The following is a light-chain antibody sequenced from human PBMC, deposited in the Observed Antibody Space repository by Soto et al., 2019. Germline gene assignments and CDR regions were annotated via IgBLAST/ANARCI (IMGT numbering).Light chain of an antibody. J-gene: IGLJ1*01. V-gene: IGLV2-14*01. CDR2: DVS. CDR3: CSYTRSGTLI. CDR1: SGEIGDYNY. Sequence: QSVLTQPASVSGSPGQSNTISCVGTSGEIGDYNYVSWYQQHPGKVPKVIIYDVSNRPSGVSYRFSGTKSGNTASLTVSGLQAEDEADYYCCSYTRSGTLIFGTGTKVTVL.